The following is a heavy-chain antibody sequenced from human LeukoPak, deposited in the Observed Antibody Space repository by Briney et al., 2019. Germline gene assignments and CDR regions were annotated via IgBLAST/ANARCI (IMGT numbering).Heavy chain of an antibody. CDR1: GYTFTGYY. D-gene: IGHD6-6*01. J-gene: IGHJ5*02. V-gene: IGHV1-2*02. CDR2: INPNSGGT. CDR3: ARCEGSSNWFDP. Sequence: ASVKVSCKASGYTFTGYYMHWVRQAPGQGLEWMGWINPNSGGTNYAQKFQGRVTMTRDTSISTAYMELSRLRSDDTAVYYCARCEGSSNWFDPWGQGTLVTVSS.